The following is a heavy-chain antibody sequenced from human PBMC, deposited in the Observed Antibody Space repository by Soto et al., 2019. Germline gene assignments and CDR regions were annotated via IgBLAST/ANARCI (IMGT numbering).Heavy chain of an antibody. V-gene: IGHV3-66*01. Sequence: GGSLRLSCAASGFTVSSNYMSWVRQAPGKGLEWVSLIYSGGSTYYADSVKGRFTISRDNSKNTLYLQMNSLRAEDTAVYYCAREPPGIGASYYGMDVWGQGTTVTVSS. J-gene: IGHJ6*02. CDR3: AREPPGIGASYYGMDV. CDR2: IYSGGST. D-gene: IGHD1-26*01. CDR1: GFTVSSNY.